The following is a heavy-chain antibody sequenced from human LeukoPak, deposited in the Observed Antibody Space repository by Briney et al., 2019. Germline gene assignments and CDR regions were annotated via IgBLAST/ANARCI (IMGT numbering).Heavy chain of an antibody. CDR3: AGDRGTWNDDGFDY. CDR2: IYISGST. V-gene: IGHV4-4*07. J-gene: IGHJ4*02. D-gene: IGHD1-1*01. Sequence: SETLSLTCTVSGDSISSYYWSWIRQPAGKGLEWIGRIYISGSTNYNPSLKSRVTMSVDTSKNQFSLKLSSVTAADTAVYYCAGDRGTWNDDGFDYWGQGTLVTVSS. CDR1: GDSISSYY.